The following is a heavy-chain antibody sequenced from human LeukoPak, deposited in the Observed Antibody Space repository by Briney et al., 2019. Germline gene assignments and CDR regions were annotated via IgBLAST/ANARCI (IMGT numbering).Heavy chain of an antibody. Sequence: GRSLRLSCAVSGIPFKKYGMPWVRQAPGKGLEWVATIWHDGSPTMYADSAKGRFTISRDDSKNMLYLQMNSLRAEDTAEYYCVTHYKWDLLVHAFDFWGQGTRVTVSS. CDR1: GIPFKKYG. D-gene: IGHD1-26*01. J-gene: IGHJ3*01. CDR2: IWHDGSPT. CDR3: VTHYKWDLLVHAFDF. V-gene: IGHV3-33*01.